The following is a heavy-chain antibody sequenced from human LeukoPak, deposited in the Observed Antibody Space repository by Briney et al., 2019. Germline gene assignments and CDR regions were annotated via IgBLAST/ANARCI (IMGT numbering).Heavy chain of an antibody. V-gene: IGHV1-46*01. D-gene: IGHD6-13*01. CDR3: ARSGSWPYYYYGMDV. J-gene: IGHJ6*02. CDR2: INPSGGST. Sequence: ASVNVSCKASGYTFTSYYMHWVRQAPGQGLEWMGIINPSGGSTNYAQKFQGRVTMTRDTSTSTVYMELSSLRSEDTAVYYCARSGSWPYYYYGMDVWGQGTTVTVSS. CDR1: GYTFTSYY.